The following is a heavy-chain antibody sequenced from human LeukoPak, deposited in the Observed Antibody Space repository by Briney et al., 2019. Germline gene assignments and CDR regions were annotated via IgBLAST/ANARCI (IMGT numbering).Heavy chain of an antibody. D-gene: IGHD6-13*01. J-gene: IGHJ4*02. CDR3: ARAPSSSLGAGGPALDY. CDR1: GGTFSSYA. CDR2: IIPIFGTA. V-gene: IGHV1-69*05. Sequence: ASSVKVSCKASGGTFSSYAISWVRQAPGQGLEWMGGIIPIFGTANYAQKFQGRVTITTDESTSTAYMELSSLRSEDTAVYYCARAPSSSLGAGGPALDYWGQGTLVTVSS.